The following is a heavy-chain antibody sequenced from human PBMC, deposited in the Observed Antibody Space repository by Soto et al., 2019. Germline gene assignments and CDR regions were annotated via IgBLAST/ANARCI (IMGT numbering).Heavy chain of an antibody. CDR1: GFTFSSYA. Sequence: QVQLVESGGGVVQPGRSLRLSCAASGFTFSSYAMHWVRQVPGKGLEWVAVISYDGSNKYYADSVKGRFTISRDNSKNTLYLQMNSLRAEDTAVYYCARPLWRDDYNWGYFDLWGCGTLVTVSS. CDR3: ARPLWRDDYNWGYFDL. J-gene: IGHJ2*01. CDR2: ISYDGSNK. D-gene: IGHD4-4*01. V-gene: IGHV3-30-3*01.